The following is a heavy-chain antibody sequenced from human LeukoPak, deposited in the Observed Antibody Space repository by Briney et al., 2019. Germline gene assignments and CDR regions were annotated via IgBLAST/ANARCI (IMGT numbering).Heavy chain of an antibody. Sequence: SETLSLTCAVSGYSISSGYYWGWIRPPPGKGLEWIGSIYHSGSTYYNPSLKSRVTISVDTSKNQFPLKLSSVTAADTAVYYCAQYQLLSGHDAFDTWGQGTMVTVSS. J-gene: IGHJ3*02. CDR1: GYSISSGYY. V-gene: IGHV4-38-2*01. D-gene: IGHD2-2*01. CDR2: IYHSGST. CDR3: AQYQLLSGHDAFDT.